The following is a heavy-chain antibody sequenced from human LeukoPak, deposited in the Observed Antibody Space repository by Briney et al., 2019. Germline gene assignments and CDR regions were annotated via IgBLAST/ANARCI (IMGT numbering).Heavy chain of an antibody. J-gene: IGHJ3*02. Sequence: PGGSLRLSCAASGFTVSANYMSWVRQAPGKGLEWVSVIYSGGSTYYADSVKGRFTIFRDSSKNTLYLQMNSLRAEDSALYYCARSGTDPFDIWGQGTLVTVSS. CDR1: GFTVSANY. CDR2: IYSGGST. CDR3: ARSGTDPFDI. V-gene: IGHV3-66*01.